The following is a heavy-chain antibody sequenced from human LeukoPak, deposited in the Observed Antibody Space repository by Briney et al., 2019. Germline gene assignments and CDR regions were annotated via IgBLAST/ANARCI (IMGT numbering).Heavy chain of an antibody. J-gene: IGHJ4*02. CDR3: ARGYDFWSGYPNFDY. Sequence: GASVKVSCKASGYTFTSYGISWVRQAPGQGLEWMGWISAYNGNTNYAQKLQGRVTMTTDTSTSTAYMELRSLRSDDTAVYYCARGYDFWSGYPNFDYRGQGTLVTVSS. CDR2: ISAYNGNT. D-gene: IGHD3-3*01. CDR1: GYTFTSYG. V-gene: IGHV1-18*01.